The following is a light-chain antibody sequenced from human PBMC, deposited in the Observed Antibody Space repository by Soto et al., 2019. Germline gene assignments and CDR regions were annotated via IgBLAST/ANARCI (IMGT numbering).Light chain of an antibody. V-gene: IGLV1-44*01. CDR2: SDD. Sequence: QLVLTQPPSASGPPGQRVTISCSGSTSNVGSNVVNWYQKFPGSAPKLLIYSDDLRPSWVPDRFSASKSGTSASLAISGLQFEDEADYYCASWDDILYGQVFGGGTQLTVL. J-gene: IGLJ3*02. CDR3: ASWDDILYGQV. CDR1: TSNVGSNV.